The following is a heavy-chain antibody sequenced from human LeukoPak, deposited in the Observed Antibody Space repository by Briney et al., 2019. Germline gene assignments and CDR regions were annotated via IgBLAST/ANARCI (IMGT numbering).Heavy chain of an antibody. CDR3: ARSMWYYDSSGYFDY. CDR1: GGTFSSYA. D-gene: IGHD3-22*01. Sequence: GASVKVSCKASGGTFSSYAISWVRQAPGQGLEWMGGIIPIFGTANYAQKFQGRVTITTDESTSTAYMELSSLRSEDTAVYYCARSMWYYDSSGYFDYWGQGTLVTVSS. V-gene: IGHV1-69*05. CDR2: IIPIFGTA. J-gene: IGHJ4*02.